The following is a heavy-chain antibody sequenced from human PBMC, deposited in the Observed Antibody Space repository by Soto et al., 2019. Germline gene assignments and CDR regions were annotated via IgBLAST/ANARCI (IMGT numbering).Heavy chain of an antibody. V-gene: IGHV1-69*13. J-gene: IGHJ5*02. Sequence: GASVKVSCKASGGTFSSYAISWVRQAPGQGLEWMGGIIPIFGTANYAQKFQGRVTITADESTSTAYMELSSLRSEDTAVYYCARDRRSGSGWDLNWFDPWGQGTLVTVSS. CDR3: ARDRRSGSGWDLNWFDP. D-gene: IGHD6-19*01. CDR2: IIPIFGTA. CDR1: GGTFSSYA.